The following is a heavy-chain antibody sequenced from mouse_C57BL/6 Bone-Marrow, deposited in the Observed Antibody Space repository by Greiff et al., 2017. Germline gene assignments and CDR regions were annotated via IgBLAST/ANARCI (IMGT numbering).Heavy chain of an antibody. J-gene: IGHJ2*01. Sequence: QVQLQQPGAELVMPGASVKLSCKASGYTFTSYWMHWVKQRPGQGLEWIGEIDPSDSYTNYNQKFKGKSTLTVDKSSSPAYMQLSSLTSEDSAVYYCARLLFITTVERPYYFDYWGQGTTLTVSS. CDR1: GYTFTSYW. CDR3: ARLLFITTVERPYYFDY. CDR2: IDPSDSYT. V-gene: IGHV1-69*01. D-gene: IGHD1-1*01.